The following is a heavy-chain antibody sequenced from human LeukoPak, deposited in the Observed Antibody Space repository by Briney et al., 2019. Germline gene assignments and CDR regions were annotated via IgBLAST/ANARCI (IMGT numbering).Heavy chain of an antibody. V-gene: IGHV4-39*02. CDR3: ARLGAGPTYYDFWSGYSSFYFDY. CDR2: ISSSGNT. Sequence: SETLSLTCTVSGGSTSGGNYYWGWIRRPPGKGLEWIGGISSSGNTYYNPSLKSRNTISIDTSKNHFSLKLSSVTAADTAVYYCARLGAGPTYYDFWSGYSSFYFDYWGQGTLVTVSS. CDR1: GGSTSGGNYY. J-gene: IGHJ4*02. D-gene: IGHD3-3*01.